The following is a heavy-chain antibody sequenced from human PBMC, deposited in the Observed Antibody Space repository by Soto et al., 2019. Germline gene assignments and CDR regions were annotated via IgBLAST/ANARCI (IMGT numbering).Heavy chain of an antibody. CDR2: INSDGSST. D-gene: IGHD3-22*01. J-gene: IGHJ4*02. CDR1: GFTFSNNW. V-gene: IGHV3-74*01. Sequence: GGSLRLSCAASGFTFSNNWMHWVRQAPGKGPVWVSRINSDGSSTYYADSVKGRFTISRDNAKNTLYLQMNSLRAEDTAVYYCAKSEYDRYFDYWGQGTLVTVSS. CDR3: AKSEYDRYFDY.